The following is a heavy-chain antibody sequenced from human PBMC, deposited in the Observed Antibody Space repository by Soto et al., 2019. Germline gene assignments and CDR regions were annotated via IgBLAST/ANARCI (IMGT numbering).Heavy chain of an antibody. J-gene: IGHJ6*02. CDR1: GGSISSSNW. V-gene: IGHV4-4*02. CDR3: ARDSRPYYYGSGSYNGYYYGMDG. CDR2: IYHSGST. D-gene: IGHD3-10*01. Sequence: SETLSLTCAVSGGSISSSNWWSWVRQPPGKGLEWIGEIYHSGSTNYNPSLKSRVTISVDKSKNQFSLKLSSVTAADTSVYYCARDSRPYYYGSGSYNGYYYGMDGWGQGTTVT.